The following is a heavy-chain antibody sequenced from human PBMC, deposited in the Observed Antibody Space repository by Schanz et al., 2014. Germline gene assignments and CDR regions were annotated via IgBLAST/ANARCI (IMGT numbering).Heavy chain of an antibody. CDR3: GRDYSGGALDY. J-gene: IGHJ4*02. Sequence: QVQLVESGGGVVQPGRSLRLSCAASGFTFSNFAMHWVRQAPGKGLEWVTIISHDGSIQYGADSVKGRFTLSRDNSKNTMDLQMNSLRPEDTAVYYCGRDYSGGALDYWGQGTPVTVSS. CDR1: GFTFSNFA. CDR2: ISHDGSIQ. V-gene: IGHV3-30*04. D-gene: IGHD6-19*01.